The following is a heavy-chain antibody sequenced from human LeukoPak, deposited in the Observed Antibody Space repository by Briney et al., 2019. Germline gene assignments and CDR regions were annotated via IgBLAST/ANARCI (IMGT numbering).Heavy chain of an antibody. CDR3: ARVRRDIVATIPPYFDY. D-gene: IGHD5-12*01. CDR2: INHSGST. V-gene: IGHV4-34*01. CDR1: GGSFSGYY. J-gene: IGHJ4*02. Sequence: SETLSLTCAVYGGSFSGYYWSWIRQPPGKGLEWIGEINHSGSTNYNPSLKSRVTISVDTSKNQFSLKLSSVTAADTAMHYCARVRRDIVATIPPYFDYWGQGTLVTVSS.